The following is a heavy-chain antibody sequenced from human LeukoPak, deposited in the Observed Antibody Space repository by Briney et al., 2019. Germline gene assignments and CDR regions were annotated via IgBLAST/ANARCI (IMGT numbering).Heavy chain of an antibody. D-gene: IGHD3/OR15-3a*01. V-gene: IGHV4-30-2*01. CDR3: ARGGPPDY. CDR2: IYHSGST. Sequence: PSQTLSLTCAVSGGSISSGGYSWSWIRQPPGKGLEWIRYIYHSGSTYYDPSLKSRVTISVDRSKNQFSLKLGSVTAADTAVYYCARGGPPDYWGQGTLVTVSS. J-gene: IGHJ4*02. CDR1: GGSISSGGYS.